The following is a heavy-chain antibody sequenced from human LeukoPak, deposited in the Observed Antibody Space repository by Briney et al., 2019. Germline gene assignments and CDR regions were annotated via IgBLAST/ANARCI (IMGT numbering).Heavy chain of an antibody. J-gene: IGHJ4*02. V-gene: IGHV1-2*06. Sequence: GASVKVFCKASGYTFIDYYFNWVRQAPGQGHEWMGRINVKSGATDYAQKFQGRVTVTRDTSISTAYMELSSLRSDDTAVYYCARVGRESSTGWLDYWGQGTLVTVSS. CDR3: ARVGRESSTGWLDY. CDR2: INVKSGAT. D-gene: IGHD6-19*01. CDR1: GYTFIDYY.